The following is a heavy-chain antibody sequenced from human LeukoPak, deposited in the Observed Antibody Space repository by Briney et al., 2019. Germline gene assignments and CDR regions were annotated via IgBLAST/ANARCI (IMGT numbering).Heavy chain of an antibody. J-gene: IGHJ6*02. CDR2: ISYDGSNK. V-gene: IGHV3-30*18. CDR1: GFTFSSYG. D-gene: IGHD3-9*01. CDR3: AKDRGRYFNYYYGMDV. Sequence: AGGSLRLSCAASGFTFSSYGMHWVRQAPGKGLEWVAVISYDGSNKYYADSVKGRFTISRDNSKNTLYLQMNSLRAEDTAVYYCAKDRGRYFNYYYGMDVWGQGTTVTVSS.